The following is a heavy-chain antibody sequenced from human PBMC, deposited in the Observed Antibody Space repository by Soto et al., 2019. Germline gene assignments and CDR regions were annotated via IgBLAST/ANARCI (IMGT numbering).Heavy chain of an antibody. CDR1: GASIISMNW. Sequence: SEILSLTCAVSGASIISMNWWSWIRQPPGKGLEWIGYIYYSGSTNYNPSLKSRVTISVDTSKNQFSLKLSSVTAADTDVYYCARRYGGTFDYWGQGTLVTVSS. CDR3: ARRYGGTFDY. J-gene: IGHJ4*02. CDR2: IYYSGST. V-gene: IGHV4-59*08. D-gene: IGHD2-15*01.